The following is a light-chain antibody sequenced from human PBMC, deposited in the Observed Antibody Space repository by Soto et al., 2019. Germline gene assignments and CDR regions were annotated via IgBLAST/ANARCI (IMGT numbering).Light chain of an antibody. CDR3: TSYAGSHKYI. J-gene: IGLJ1*01. CDR1: SXDVGGYNY. V-gene: IGLV2-8*01. Sequence: QSALTQPRSASGSPGQSVTISCTGTSXDVGGYNYVSWHQQHPGKAPQLMIYDVNKRPSGVPDRFSGSKSGNTASLTVSGLQAEDEADYYCTSYAGSHKYIYGTGTKVTLL. CDR2: DVN.